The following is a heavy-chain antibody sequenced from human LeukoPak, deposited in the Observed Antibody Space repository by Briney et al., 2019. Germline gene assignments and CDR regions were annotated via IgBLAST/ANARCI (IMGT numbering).Heavy chain of an antibody. Sequence: GGSLRLSCAASGFTFSSYAMHWVRQALGKGLEWVAVISYDGSNKYYADSVKGRFTISRDNSKNTLYLQMNSLRAEDTAVYYCAKQLGYCSDGSCYFPYWGQGTLVTVSS. V-gene: IGHV3-30-3*02. J-gene: IGHJ4*02. D-gene: IGHD2-15*01. CDR3: AKQLGYCSDGSCYFPY. CDR1: GFTFSSYA. CDR2: ISYDGSNK.